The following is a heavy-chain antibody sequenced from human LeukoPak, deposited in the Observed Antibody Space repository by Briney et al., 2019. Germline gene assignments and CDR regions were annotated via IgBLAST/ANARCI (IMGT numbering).Heavy chain of an antibody. Sequence: PGGSLRLSWAASGFTFSSYAMSWVRQAPGKGLEWVSAISGSGGSTYYADSVKGRFTISRDNSKNTLYLQMSSLRAEDTAVYYCAKTIGITGTTIDYWGQGTLVTVSS. D-gene: IGHD1-20*01. J-gene: IGHJ4*02. V-gene: IGHV3-23*01. CDR1: GFTFSSYA. CDR3: AKTIGITGTTIDY. CDR2: ISGSGGST.